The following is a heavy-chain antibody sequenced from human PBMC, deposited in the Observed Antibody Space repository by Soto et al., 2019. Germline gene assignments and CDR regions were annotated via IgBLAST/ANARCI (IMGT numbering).Heavy chain of an antibody. Sequence: QVQLVQSGAEVKKPGSSVKVSCKASGGIFSSYTISWVRQAPGQGLEWMGRIIPILGIANYAQKFQGRVTITADKSTNTAYMELSSLRSEDTAVYYGARGCVSRYFDLWDRGTLVTVAS. V-gene: IGHV1-69*02. CDR3: ARGCVSRYFDL. CDR2: IIPILGIA. D-gene: IGHD2-21*01. J-gene: IGHJ2*01. CDR1: GGIFSSYT.